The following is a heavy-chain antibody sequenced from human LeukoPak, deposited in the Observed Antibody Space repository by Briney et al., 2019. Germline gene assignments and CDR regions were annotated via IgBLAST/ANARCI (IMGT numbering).Heavy chain of an antibody. CDR3: ARSSGWYG. Sequence: GGSLRLSCAASGFTFSSYAMSWVRQAPGKGLEWVSAISGSGGTTFYADSVKGRFTISRDNAKNSLYLQMNSLRAEDTAVYYCARSSGWYGWGQGTLVTVSS. V-gene: IGHV3-23*01. D-gene: IGHD6-19*01. CDR1: GFTFSSYA. CDR2: ISGSGGTT. J-gene: IGHJ4*02.